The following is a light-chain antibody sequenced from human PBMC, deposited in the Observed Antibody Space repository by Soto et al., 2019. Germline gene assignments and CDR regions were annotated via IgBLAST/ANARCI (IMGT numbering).Light chain of an antibody. J-gene: IGLJ1*01. CDR2: EVS. Sequence: QSALTQPPSASGSPGQSVTISCTGTSSDVGGYNYVSWYQQHPGKAPKLMIYEVSERPSGVPDRFSGSKSGNTASLTVSGLQADDEGDYYCTSYAGSNNFCVFGTGTKLTVL. CDR1: SSDVGGYNY. CDR3: TSYAGSNNFCV. V-gene: IGLV2-8*01.